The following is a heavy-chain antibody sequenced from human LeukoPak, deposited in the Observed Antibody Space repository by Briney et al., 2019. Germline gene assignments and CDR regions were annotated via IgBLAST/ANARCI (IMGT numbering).Heavy chain of an antibody. CDR2: ISNSGDTR. CDR1: GFTFSDYY. V-gene: IGHV3-11*01. D-gene: IGHD7-27*01. Sequence: GGSLRLSCAASGFTFSDYYMSWTRQAPGKGLEWLAYISNSGDTRKYADSVTGRFTISRDNAKNSVFLQMNSLRAEDSGVYYCARDVRGRTPLKLGMKWFDPWGQGTRVTVSS. CDR3: ARDVRGRTPLKLGMKWFDP. J-gene: IGHJ5*02.